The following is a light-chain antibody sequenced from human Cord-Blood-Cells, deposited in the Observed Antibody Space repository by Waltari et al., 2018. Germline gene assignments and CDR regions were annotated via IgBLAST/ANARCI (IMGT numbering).Light chain of an antibody. CDR2: DVS. CDR3: SSYTSRSTHVV. Sequence: QSALTQPASVSGSPGQSIPISCTGTSSDVGGYNYVSWYQQHPGKAPQLMIYDVSNRPSGVANRFSGSKSGNTASLTISGLQAEDEADYYCSSYTSRSTHVVFGGGTKLTV. J-gene: IGLJ2*01. V-gene: IGLV2-14*01. CDR1: SSDVGGYNY.